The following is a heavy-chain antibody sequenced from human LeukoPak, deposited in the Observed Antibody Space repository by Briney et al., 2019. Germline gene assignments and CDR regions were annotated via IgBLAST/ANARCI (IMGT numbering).Heavy chain of an antibody. J-gene: IGHJ4*02. Sequence: ASVKVSCKASGYTFSCDINWVRQATGQGLEWMGWMNPNSGNTGYAQKFQGRVTMTRNTSISTAYMELSSLRSEDTAVYYCARGLGNDGILDYWGQGTLVSVSS. CDR3: ARGLGNDGILDY. CDR1: GYTFSCD. CDR2: MNPNSGNT. V-gene: IGHV1-8*01. D-gene: IGHD1-1*01.